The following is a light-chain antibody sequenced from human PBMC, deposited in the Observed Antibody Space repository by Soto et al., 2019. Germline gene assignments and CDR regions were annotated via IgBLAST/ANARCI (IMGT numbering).Light chain of an antibody. CDR1: SSDVGGYNY. Sequence: QSALTQPASVSGSPGQSITISCTGSSSDVGGYNYVSWYQNHPGTAPKLMIYEVSNRPSGVSNRFSGSKSGNTASLTISGLQAEDEADYYCSSYTSSSTVAFGGGTKLTVL. CDR3: SSYTSSSTVA. J-gene: IGLJ2*01. CDR2: EVS. V-gene: IGLV2-14*01.